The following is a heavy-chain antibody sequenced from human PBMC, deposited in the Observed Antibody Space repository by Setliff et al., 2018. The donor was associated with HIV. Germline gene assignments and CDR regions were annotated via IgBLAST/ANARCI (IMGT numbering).Heavy chain of an antibody. J-gene: IGHJ3*02. CDR1: DGSFSGYY. Sequence: SETLSLTCAVYDGSFSGYYWSWIRQPPGKGLEWIGEIDHSGSTNYNPSLKSRVTISVDTSKKQFSLRLSSVTAADTAVYYCARDPGVGSMGQDAFDIWGQGTMVTVSS. D-gene: IGHD1-26*01. CDR3: ARDPGVGSMGQDAFDI. V-gene: IGHV4-34*01. CDR2: IDHSGST.